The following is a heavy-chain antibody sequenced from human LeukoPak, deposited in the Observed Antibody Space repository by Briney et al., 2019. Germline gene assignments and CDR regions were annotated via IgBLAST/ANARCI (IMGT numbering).Heavy chain of an antibody. J-gene: IGHJ4*02. CDR1: GYTFTSYD. Sequence: ASVKVSCKASGYTFTSYDINWVRQATGQGLEWMGWMNPNSGNTGYAQKFQGRVTITRNTSMSTAYMELSSLRSEDTAVYYCARVMRGGYFFGYWGQGTLVTVSS. V-gene: IGHV1-8*03. D-gene: IGHD2-21*01. CDR2: MNPNSGNT. CDR3: ARVMRGGYFFGY.